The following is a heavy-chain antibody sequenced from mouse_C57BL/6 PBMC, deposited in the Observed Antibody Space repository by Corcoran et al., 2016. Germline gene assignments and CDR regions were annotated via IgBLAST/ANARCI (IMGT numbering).Heavy chain of an antibody. CDR1: GYPFTDYY. V-gene: IGHV1-75*01. J-gene: IGHJ3*01. Sequence: QDQLQQYGPELVKPGASVKISCKASGYPFTDYYINWVKQRPGQGLEWIGWIFPGSGSTYYNEKFKGKATLTVDKSSSTAYILLSSLTSEDSAVYFCARGGASNWGFAYWGQGTLVTVS. D-gene: IGHD2-5*01. CDR3: ARGGASNWGFAY. CDR2: IFPGSGST.